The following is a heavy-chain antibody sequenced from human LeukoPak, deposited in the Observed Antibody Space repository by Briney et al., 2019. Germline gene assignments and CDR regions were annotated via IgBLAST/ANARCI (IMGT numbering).Heavy chain of an antibody. J-gene: IGHJ3*02. Sequence: ASEKVSCKASGYTFTSYGISWVRQAPGQGLEWMGWISAYNGNTNYAQKLQGRVTMTTDTSTSTAYMELRSLRSDDTAVYYCARFRYCSGGSCHGGAFDIWGQGTMVTVSS. V-gene: IGHV1-18*01. CDR2: ISAYNGNT. D-gene: IGHD2-15*01. CDR3: ARFRYCSGGSCHGGAFDI. CDR1: GYTFTSYG.